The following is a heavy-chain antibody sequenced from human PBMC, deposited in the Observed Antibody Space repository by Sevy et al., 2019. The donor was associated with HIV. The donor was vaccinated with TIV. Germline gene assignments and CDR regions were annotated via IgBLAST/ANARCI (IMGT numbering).Heavy chain of an antibody. J-gene: IGHJ3*02. CDR2: ISSSGSTI. D-gene: IGHD3-22*01. CDR1: GFTFSDYY. CDR3: ARDSSGYLAGGDAFDI. Sequence: GGSLRLSCAASGFTFSDYYMSWIRQAPGKGLEWVSYISSSGSTIYYADSVRGRFTISRDNAKNSLYLQMNSLRAEDTAVYYCARDSSGYLAGGDAFDIWGQGTMVTVSS. V-gene: IGHV3-11*01.